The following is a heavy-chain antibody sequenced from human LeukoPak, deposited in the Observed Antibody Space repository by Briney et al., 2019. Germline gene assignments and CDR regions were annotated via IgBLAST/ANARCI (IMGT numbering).Heavy chain of an antibody. V-gene: IGHV3-21*01. CDR3: ARPSTALHGSGSGGFDY. D-gene: IGHD3-10*01. J-gene: IGHJ4*02. Sequence: GGSLRLSCAAYGFTYSSYSMNWVRQAPGKGLEWVSSISSSSSYIYYADSVKGRFTISRDNAKNSLYLQMNSLRAEDTAVYYCARPSTALHGSGSGGFDYWGQGTLVTVSS. CDR2: ISSSSSYI. CDR1: GFTYSSYS.